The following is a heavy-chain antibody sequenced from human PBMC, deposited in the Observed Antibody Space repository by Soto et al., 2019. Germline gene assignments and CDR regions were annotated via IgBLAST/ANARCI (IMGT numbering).Heavy chain of an antibody. CDR2: ISGSGGST. CDR1: GFTFSSYA. Sequence: EVQLLESGGGLVQPGGSLRLSCAASGFTFSSYAMSWVRQAPGKGLEWVSAISGSGGSTYYADSVKGRFTISRDNSKNTLYLQMNSLRAEDTAVYYCAKMRGGYASRRTGYYFDYWGQGTLVTVSS. J-gene: IGHJ4*02. D-gene: IGHD5-12*01. CDR3: AKMRGGYASRRTGYYFDY. V-gene: IGHV3-23*01.